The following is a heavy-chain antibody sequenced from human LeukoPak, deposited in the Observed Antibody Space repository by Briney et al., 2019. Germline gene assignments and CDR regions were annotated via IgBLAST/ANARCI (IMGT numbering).Heavy chain of an antibody. J-gene: IGHJ4*02. CDR1: GFTVSSNY. Sequence: PGGSLRLSCAASGFTVSSNYMSWVRQAPGKGLEWVSVIYSGGSTYYADSVKGRFTISRDNSKNTLYLQMNSLRAEDTAVYYCARGTNYYDSRLDYWGQGTLVTVSS. CDR2: IYSGGST. V-gene: IGHV3-66*01. D-gene: IGHD3-22*01. CDR3: ARGTNYYDSRLDY.